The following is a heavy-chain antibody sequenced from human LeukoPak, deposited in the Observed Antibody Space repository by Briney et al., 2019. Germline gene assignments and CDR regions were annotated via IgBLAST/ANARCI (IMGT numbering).Heavy chain of an antibody. CDR2: IFHGGSA. D-gene: IGHD4-23*01. CDR1: GGSISNGAYY. J-gene: IGHJ3*02. CDR3: ARTTMDWNPWVDAFDI. Sequence: SETLSLTCTVSGGSISNGAYYWTWIRQPPGKELEWIGYIFHGGSAYYNPSLKSRVTISVDRSKNQFSLKLSSVTAADTAVYYCARTTMDWNPWVDAFDIWGQGTMVTVSS. V-gene: IGHV4-30-2*01.